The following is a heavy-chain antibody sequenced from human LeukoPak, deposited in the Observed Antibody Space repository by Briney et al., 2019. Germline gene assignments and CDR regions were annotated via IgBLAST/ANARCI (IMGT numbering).Heavy chain of an antibody. Sequence: GGSLRLSCVASGFTFGKYWMSWVRQAPGKGLEWVANIKEDGSEKYYVDSVKGRFTISRDNAKKSLYLQMSSLRAEDTAVYYCAYSRSSLAAGYWGQGTPVTVSS. CDR2: IKEDGSEK. CDR1: GFTFGKYW. V-gene: IGHV3-7*03. J-gene: IGHJ4*02. CDR3: AYSRSSLAAGY. D-gene: IGHD2-15*01.